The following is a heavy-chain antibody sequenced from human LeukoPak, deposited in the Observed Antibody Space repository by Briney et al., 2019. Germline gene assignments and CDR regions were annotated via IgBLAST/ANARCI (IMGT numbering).Heavy chain of an antibody. CDR2: IYYSGST. CDR1: GGSISSSSYY. J-gene: IGHJ4*02. Sequence: SETLSLTCNVSGGSISSSSYYWGWIRQPPGKGLEWIGSIYYSGSTYYNPSLKSRVTISVDTSKNQFSLKLSSVTAADTAVYYCARHYSSGWYVPTNFDYWGQGTLVTVSS. V-gene: IGHV4-39*01. D-gene: IGHD6-19*01. CDR3: ARHYSSGWYVPTNFDY.